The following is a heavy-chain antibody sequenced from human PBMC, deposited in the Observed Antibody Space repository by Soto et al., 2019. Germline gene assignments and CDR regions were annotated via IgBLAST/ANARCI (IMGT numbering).Heavy chain of an antibody. CDR3: ARGYCTSTSCSIFNS. CDR2: IYYTGST. CDR1: GGTVSIGSSY. Sequence: SETLSLTCTVSGGTVSIGSSYWSWIRQPPGEGLEWIGYIYYTGSTTYNPSLKSRVTMSADTSKNQFSLRLSSVTAADTAVYYCARGYCTSTSCSIFNSWGQGTLVTVSS. J-gene: IGHJ4*02. V-gene: IGHV4-61*01. D-gene: IGHD2-2*01.